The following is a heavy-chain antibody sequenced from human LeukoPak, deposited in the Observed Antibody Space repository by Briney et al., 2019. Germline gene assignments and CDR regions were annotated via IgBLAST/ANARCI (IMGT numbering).Heavy chain of an antibody. V-gene: IGHV4-4*07. CDR2: IYTSGST. CDR3: ARCGYSSSWWNAFDI. J-gene: IGHJ3*02. Sequence: SETLSLTCTVSGGSISSYYWSWIRQPAGKGLEWIGRIYTSGSTNYNPSLKNRVTMSVDTSKNQFSLKLSSVTAADTAVYYCARCGYSSSWWNAFDIWGQGTMVTVSS. D-gene: IGHD6-13*01. CDR1: GGSISSYY.